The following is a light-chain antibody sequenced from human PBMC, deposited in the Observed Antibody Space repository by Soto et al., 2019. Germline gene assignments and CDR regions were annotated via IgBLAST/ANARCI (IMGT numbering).Light chain of an antibody. V-gene: IGLV2-14*01. CDR3: SSYTTSSTGGYV. Sequence: QSVLTQPASVSGAPGQWITISCTGTSCDIGADDYVSWYQQYPGTAPKLLIYEDTNRPSGVPNRFSGSRSGTSASLAITGLQAEDEADYYCSSYTTSSTGGYVFGAGTKLTVL. CDR2: EDT. J-gene: IGLJ1*01. CDR1: SCDIGADDY.